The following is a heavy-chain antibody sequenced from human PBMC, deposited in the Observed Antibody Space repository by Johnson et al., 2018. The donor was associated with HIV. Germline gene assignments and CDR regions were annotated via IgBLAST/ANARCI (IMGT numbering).Heavy chain of an antibody. CDR2: ISYDGSNK. J-gene: IGHJ3*02. CDR3: ARGSRYSIASPFDI. CDR1: GFTFSSYA. V-gene: IGHV3-30*04. D-gene: IGHD6-13*01. Sequence: QVQLVESGGGVVQPGRSLRLSCAASGFTFSSYAMHWVRQAPGKGLEWVAVISYDGSNKYYADSVKGRFTISRDNSKNSLYLQMNSLRAEDTAVYYCARGSRYSIASPFDIWGQGTMVTVSS.